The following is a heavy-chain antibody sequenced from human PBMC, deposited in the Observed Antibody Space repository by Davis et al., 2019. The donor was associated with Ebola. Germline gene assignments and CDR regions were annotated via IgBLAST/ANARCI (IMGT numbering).Heavy chain of an antibody. Sequence: GESLKISCAASGFTFSSYAMHWVRQAPGKGLEWVAVISYDGSNKYYADSVKGRFTISRDNAKNTLYLQMNSLRAEDTAVYYCAVTTIWGQGTLVTVSS. CDR3: AVTTI. CDR2: ISYDGSNK. CDR1: GFTFSSYA. V-gene: IGHV3-30-3*01. D-gene: IGHD5-12*01. J-gene: IGHJ4*02.